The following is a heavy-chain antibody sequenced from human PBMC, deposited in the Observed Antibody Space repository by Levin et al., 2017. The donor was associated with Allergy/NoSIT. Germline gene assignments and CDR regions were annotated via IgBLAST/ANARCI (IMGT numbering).Heavy chain of an antibody. D-gene: IGHD3-10*01. J-gene: IGHJ5*02. Sequence: SETLSLTCTVSGGSISSSTYYWGWIRQPPGKGLEWIGSIYYSGSTYYNPSLKSRVTISVDTSKNQFSLKLSSVTAADTAVYYCARGVGELLYRNWFDPWGQGTLVTVSS. CDR2: IYYSGST. CDR3: ARGVGELLYRNWFDP. V-gene: IGHV4-39*01. CDR1: GGSISSSTYY.